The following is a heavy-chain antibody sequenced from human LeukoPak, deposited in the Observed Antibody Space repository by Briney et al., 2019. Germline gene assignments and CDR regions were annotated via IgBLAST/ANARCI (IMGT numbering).Heavy chain of an antibody. CDR1: GASISGYY. CDR3: AIRSGRNYYGVAV. Sequence: PSETLSLTCTVSGASISGYYWNWVRQSPGKGLEWIGYTYYTGSTNYNPSLKGRVTISTDTSKSQFSLTLSSVTAADTAVYYCAIRSGRNYYGVAVWGQGTTVTVSS. CDR2: TYYTGST. V-gene: IGHV4-59*08. D-gene: IGHD1-26*01. J-gene: IGHJ6*02.